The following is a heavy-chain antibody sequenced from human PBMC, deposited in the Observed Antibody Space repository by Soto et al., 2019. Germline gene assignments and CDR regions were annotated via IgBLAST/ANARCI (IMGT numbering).Heavy chain of an antibody. V-gene: IGHV3-48*02. D-gene: IGHD1-26*01. CDR3: ARDRSGSYSP. J-gene: IGHJ5*02. Sequence: PGGSLRLACAASGFTFSSYGMKWVRQAPGKGLEWVSYISSSSSTIYYADSVKGRFTISRDNAKNSLYLQMNTLRDEDTAVYYCARDRSGSYSPWGQGTLVTVSS. CDR1: GFTFSSYG. CDR2: ISSSSSTI.